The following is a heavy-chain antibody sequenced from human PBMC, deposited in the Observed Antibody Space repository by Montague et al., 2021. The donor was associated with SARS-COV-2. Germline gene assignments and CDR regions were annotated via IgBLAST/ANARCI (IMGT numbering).Heavy chain of an antibody. CDR1: GVAISYGD. J-gene: IGHJ6*02. CDR3: ARGGRGVYSNRNSYYYGMDV. CDR2: IFENGDT. V-gene: IGHV4-59*12. Sequence: SETLSLTCTVSGVAISYGDWSWIRQPPGKGLEWIVTIFENGDTDHNPSLKSRVTVSEDTSQNQFSLRLSSMTAADTAVYYCARGGRGVYSNRNSYYYGMDVWGQGTTVTVSS. D-gene: IGHD4-11*01.